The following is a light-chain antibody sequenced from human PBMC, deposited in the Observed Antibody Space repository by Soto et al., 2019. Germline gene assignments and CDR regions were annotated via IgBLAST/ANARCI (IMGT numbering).Light chain of an antibody. J-gene: IGLJ1*01. CDR3: SSYASSSTLYV. CDR1: SSDVGAYNY. V-gene: IGLV2-14*01. Sequence: SGLTQPASGSGSPGQSITISCTGTSSDVGAYNYVSWYQQHPGKAPKLMIYDVSNRPSGVSNRFSGSKSGYTASLTISGLQAEDEADYYCSSYASSSTLYVFGTGTKVTVL. CDR2: DVS.